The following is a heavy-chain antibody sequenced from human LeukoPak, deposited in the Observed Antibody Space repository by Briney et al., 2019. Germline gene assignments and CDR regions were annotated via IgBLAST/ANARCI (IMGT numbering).Heavy chain of an antibody. CDR3: ARAEAELRPQGRGAIVPLAPDY. V-gene: IGHV4-59*01. CDR2: IYYSGSI. J-gene: IGHJ4*02. D-gene: IGHD2-8*01. Sequence: PSETLSLTCTVSGDSISSYYWSWIRQPPGKGLEWIGYIYYSGSIKYNPSLKSRVTISVDTSTNQFSLKLSSVTPADTAVYYCARAEAELRPQGRGAIVPLAPDYWGQGTLVSVSS. CDR1: GDSISSYY.